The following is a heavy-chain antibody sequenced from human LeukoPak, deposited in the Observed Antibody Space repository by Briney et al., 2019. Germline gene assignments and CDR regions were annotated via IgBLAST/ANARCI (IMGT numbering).Heavy chain of an antibody. J-gene: IGHJ4*02. D-gene: IGHD3-3*01. V-gene: IGHV4-59*01. Sequence: PSETLSLTCTVSGGSISSYYWSWIRQPPGKGLEWIGYIYYSGSTNYNPSLKSRVTISVDTSKNQFSLKLSSVTAADTAVYYCARADYDFWSGLGGHFDYWGQGTLVTVSS. CDR2: IYYSGST. CDR3: ARADYDFWSGLGGHFDY. CDR1: GGSISSYY.